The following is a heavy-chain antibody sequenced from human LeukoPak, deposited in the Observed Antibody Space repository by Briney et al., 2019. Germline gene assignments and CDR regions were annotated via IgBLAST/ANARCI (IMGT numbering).Heavy chain of an antibody. CDR2: ITGSSSYI. D-gene: IGHD3-16*02. V-gene: IGHV3-21*01. CDR3: VRESTSYRYCDY. CDR1: GFTFNTYA. J-gene: IGHJ4*02. Sequence: KPGGSLRLSCAASGFTFNTYAMNWVRQAPGKGLEWVSHITGSSSYIYYTDSVQGRFTISRDNARNSLYLQLNNLRAEDTAVYYCVRESTSYRYCDYWGQGTLVTVSS.